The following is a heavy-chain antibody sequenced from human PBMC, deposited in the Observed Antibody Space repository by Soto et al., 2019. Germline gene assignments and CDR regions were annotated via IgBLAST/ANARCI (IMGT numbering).Heavy chain of an antibody. D-gene: IGHD3-3*01. CDR2: INPSDGTT. CDR3: ETSLQLRKGWAFDH. CDR1: GYTFTTYF. J-gene: IGHJ4*02. V-gene: IGHV1-46*01. Sequence: QVQLVQSGAEVKKPGASVKISCKASGYTFTTYFMQWVRQAPGQGLEWVGIINPSDGTTSYAQKFQGRVTXXRXTXXNTVYMDLSSLRSEDTAMYYCETSLQLRKGWAFDHWGQGTLVTVSS.